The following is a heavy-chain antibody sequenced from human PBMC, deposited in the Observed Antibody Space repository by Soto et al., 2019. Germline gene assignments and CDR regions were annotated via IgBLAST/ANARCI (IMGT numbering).Heavy chain of an antibody. CDR1: GDSIISSDFY. Sequence: SETLSLTCTVSGDSIISSDFYWGWVRQPPGKGLEWIGSIFYLGSSYYNPSLKSRVTMSVDTSKNQFSLRLRSVTPADTALYFCVRHGLALRKNNWFDPGGQGIMVGVSS. D-gene: IGHD3-16*01. CDR3: VRHGLALRKNNWFDP. J-gene: IGHJ5*02. V-gene: IGHV4-39*01. CDR2: IFYLGSS.